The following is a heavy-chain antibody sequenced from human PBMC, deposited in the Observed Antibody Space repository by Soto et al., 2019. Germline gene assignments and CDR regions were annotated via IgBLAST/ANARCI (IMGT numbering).Heavy chain of an antibody. J-gene: IGHJ3*01. Sequence: QVQLVQSGAEVKKPGSSVKVSCKAPGGTFSTYIISWVRQAPGQGLEWIGRIIPIPDITNYAQKFQGRVTITADKSTSTAYMELSSLRSEDTAVYYCARDRITTRGDAFDLWGQGTMVTVSS. CDR3: ARDRITTRGDAFDL. D-gene: IGHD3-3*01. V-gene: IGHV1-69*08. CDR2: IIPIPDIT. CDR1: GGTFSTYI.